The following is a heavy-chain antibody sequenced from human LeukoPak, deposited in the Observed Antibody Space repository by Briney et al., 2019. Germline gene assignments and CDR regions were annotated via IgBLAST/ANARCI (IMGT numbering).Heavy chain of an antibody. Sequence: GGSLRLSCAASGFTVSSNYMSWVRQAPWKGLEWISVIYSGGSTYYADSVKGRFTISRDNSKNTLYLQMNSLRAEDTAVYYCARGEVVTAIPFGYWGQGTLVTVSS. J-gene: IGHJ4*02. CDR3: ARGEVVTAIPFGY. D-gene: IGHD2-21*02. V-gene: IGHV3-53*01. CDR2: IYSGGST. CDR1: GFTVSSNY.